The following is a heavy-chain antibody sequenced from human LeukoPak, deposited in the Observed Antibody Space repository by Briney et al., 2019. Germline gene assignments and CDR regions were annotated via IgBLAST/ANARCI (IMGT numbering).Heavy chain of an antibody. Sequence: SQTLSLTCTVSGGSISSGGYYWSWIRQHPGKGLEWIGYIYYSGSTYYNPSLKSRVTISVDTSKNQFSLKLSSVAAADTAVYYCARVEYYYDSSGYYLYYFDYWGQGTLVTVSS. CDR1: GGSISSGGYY. CDR2: IYYSGST. J-gene: IGHJ4*02. CDR3: ARVEYYYDSSGYYLYYFDY. V-gene: IGHV4-31*03. D-gene: IGHD3-22*01.